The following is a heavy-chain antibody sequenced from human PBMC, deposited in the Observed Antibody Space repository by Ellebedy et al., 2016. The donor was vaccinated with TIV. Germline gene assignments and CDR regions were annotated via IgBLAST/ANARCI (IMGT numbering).Heavy chain of an antibody. Sequence: GGSLRLSXAASGFTFSSYSMNWVRQAPGKGLEWVSAISGSGGSTYYADSVKGRFTISRDNSKNTLYLQMNSLRAEDTAVYYCAKDWKESDYWGQGTLVTVSS. CDR3: AKDWKESDY. CDR2: ISGSGGST. V-gene: IGHV3-23*01. CDR1: GFTFSSYS. J-gene: IGHJ4*02. D-gene: IGHD1-1*01.